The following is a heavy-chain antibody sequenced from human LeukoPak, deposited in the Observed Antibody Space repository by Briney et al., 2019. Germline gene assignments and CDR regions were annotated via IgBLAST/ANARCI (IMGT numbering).Heavy chain of an antibody. Sequence: PSETLSLTCTVSGGSISSGSYYWSWIRQAAGKGLERIGRIYTSGTTKYNPSLTSRVTISADTSKNQFSLKLNSVTAADTALYYCARGISSTAFDLWGQGTLVTVSS. J-gene: IGHJ4*02. CDR1: GGSISSGSYY. D-gene: IGHD6-13*01. CDR2: IYTSGTT. V-gene: IGHV4-61*02. CDR3: ARGISSTAFDL.